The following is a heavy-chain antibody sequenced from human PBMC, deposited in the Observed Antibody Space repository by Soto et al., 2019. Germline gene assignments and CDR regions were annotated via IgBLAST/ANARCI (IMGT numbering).Heavy chain of an antibody. CDR2: VTGSGGST. V-gene: IGHV3-23*01. D-gene: IGHD1-1*01. Sequence: PGGSLRLSCAASGFTFSNFDMTWVRQVPGKGLEWVSSVTGSGGSTCYADSAKGRFTISRDNSKNSLYLQMNILRAEDTALYFWARILPASGTDSWGQGTLVTVSS. CDR3: ARILPASGTDS. J-gene: IGHJ5*01. CDR1: GFTFSNFD.